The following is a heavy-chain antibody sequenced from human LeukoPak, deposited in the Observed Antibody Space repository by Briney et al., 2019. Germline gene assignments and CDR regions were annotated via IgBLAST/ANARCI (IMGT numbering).Heavy chain of an antibody. CDR2: IYYRGST. CDR3: ARVRLITMVRGVDPFDY. J-gene: IGHJ4*02. V-gene: IGHV4-39*07. D-gene: IGHD3-10*01. CDR1: GGSISSSSYY. Sequence: SETLSLTCTVSGGSISSSSYYWGWIRQPPGKGLEWIGSIYYRGSTYYNPSLKSRVTISVDTSKNQFSLKLSSVTAADTAVYYCARVRLITMVRGVDPFDYWGQGTLVTVSS.